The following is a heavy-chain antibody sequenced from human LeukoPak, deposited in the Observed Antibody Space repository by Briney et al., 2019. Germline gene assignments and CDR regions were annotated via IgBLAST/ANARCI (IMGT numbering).Heavy chain of an antibody. Sequence: GSSVKVSCKASGGTFSSYAISWVRQAPGQGLEWMGGIIPIFGTANYAQKFQGRVTITADESTSTAYMELSSLRSEDTAVYYCARDLGIGTVAGFDYWGQGTLVTVSS. J-gene: IGHJ4*02. V-gene: IGHV1-69*01. D-gene: IGHD6-19*01. CDR2: IIPIFGTA. CDR1: GGTFSSYA. CDR3: ARDLGIGTVAGFDY.